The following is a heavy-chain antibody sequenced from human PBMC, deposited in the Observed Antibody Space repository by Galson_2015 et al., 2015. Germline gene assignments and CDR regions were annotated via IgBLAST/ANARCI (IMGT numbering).Heavy chain of an antibody. Sequence: SLRLSCAASEFTFSSYYMSWVRQAPGKGLEWVSSISSTTTYIYYADSVKGRFTISRDNAKNSLYLQMNSLGAEDTAVYYCARQIWDYDFWSGYYPTNFGYWCQGPLVTVSS. CDR2: ISSTTTYI. V-gene: IGHV3-21*01. D-gene: IGHD3-3*01. J-gene: IGHJ4*02. CDR1: EFTFSSYY. CDR3: ARQIWDYDFWSGYYPTNFGY.